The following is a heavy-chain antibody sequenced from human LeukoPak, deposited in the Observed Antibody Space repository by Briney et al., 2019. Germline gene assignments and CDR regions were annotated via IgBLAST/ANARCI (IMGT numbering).Heavy chain of an antibody. CDR2: INTDGTST. D-gene: IGHD5-18*01. Sequence: GGSPRLSCAASGFTFTDYWMHWVRQAPGKGLVWVSRINTDGTSTKYAESVKGRITISRDNARNTVYLQMNSLRAEDTAVYYCARARYSYTGIIDYWGQGTLVTVSS. CDR3: ARARYSYTGIIDY. J-gene: IGHJ4*02. CDR1: GFTFTDYW. V-gene: IGHV3-74*01.